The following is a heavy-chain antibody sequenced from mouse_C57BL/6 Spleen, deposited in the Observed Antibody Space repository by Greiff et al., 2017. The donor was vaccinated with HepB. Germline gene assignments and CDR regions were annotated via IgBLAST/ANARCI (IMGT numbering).Heavy chain of an antibody. V-gene: IGHV5-4*01. CDR3: ARDRAGTNFGG. CDR2: ISDGGSYT. D-gene: IGHD3-1*01. Sequence: EVKLMESGGGLVKPGGSLKLSCAASGFTFSSYAMSWVRQTPEKRLEWVATISDGGSYTYYPDNVKGRFTISRDNAKNNLYLQMSHLKSEDTAMYYGARDRAGTNFGGWGQGPTLTVSS. J-gene: IGHJ2*01. CDR1: GFTFSSYA.